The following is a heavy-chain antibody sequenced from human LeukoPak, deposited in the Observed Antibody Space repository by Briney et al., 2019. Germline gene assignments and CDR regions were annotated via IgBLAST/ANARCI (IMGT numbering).Heavy chain of an antibody. V-gene: IGHV3-74*01. Sequence: PGGSLRLSCVASGLNFDDSAMHWVRQAPGKGLVWVSHVNGPGSDTSYADSVKGRFTISRDNAKNTLYLQMNSLRAEDTAVYYCTRGGSYGSFDSWGQGTLVTVSS. CDR2: VNGPGSDT. D-gene: IGHD3-10*01. CDR1: GLNFDDSA. CDR3: TRGGSYGSFDS. J-gene: IGHJ4*02.